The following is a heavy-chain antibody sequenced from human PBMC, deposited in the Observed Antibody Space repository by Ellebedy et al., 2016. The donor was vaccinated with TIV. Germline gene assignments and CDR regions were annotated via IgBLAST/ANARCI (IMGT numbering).Heavy chain of an antibody. CDR1: GFTFSSYS. D-gene: IGHD5-18*01. V-gene: IGHV3-21*01. Sequence: GESLKISCAASGFTFSSYSMNWVRQAPGKGLEWVSSISSSSSYIYYADSVKGRFTISRDNAKNSLYLQMNSLRAEDTAVYYCARDVVRGYSYGYGDYWGQGTPVTVSS. J-gene: IGHJ4*02. CDR2: ISSSSSYI. CDR3: ARDVVRGYSYGYGDY.